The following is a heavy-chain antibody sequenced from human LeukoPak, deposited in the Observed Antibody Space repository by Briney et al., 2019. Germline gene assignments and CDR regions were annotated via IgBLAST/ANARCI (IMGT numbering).Heavy chain of an antibody. D-gene: IGHD2-2*01. CDR2: IYPSGST. Sequence: SETLSLTCTVSGDSLTTSTYYWGWIRQPPGKGLEWIGSIYPSGSTSNNPSLKSRVTMSVDTSKNQFSLRLFSVTAADTAVYYCARHLGCRSPACPYDGFDIWGQGTMITVSS. CDR3: ARHLGCRSPACPYDGFDI. CDR1: GDSLTTSTYY. V-gene: IGHV4-39*01. J-gene: IGHJ3*02.